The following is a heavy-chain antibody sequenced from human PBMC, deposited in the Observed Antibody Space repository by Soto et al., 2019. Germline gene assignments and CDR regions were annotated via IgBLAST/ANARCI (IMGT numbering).Heavy chain of an antibody. CDR3: ARERAVFGVVTYYYGMDV. J-gene: IGHJ6*02. CDR1: GFTFSSYW. CDR2: INSDRSST. D-gene: IGHD3-3*01. Sequence: EVQLVESGGGLVQPGGSLRLSCAASGFTFSSYWMHWVLQAPGKGLVWVSRINSDRSSTSYADSVKGRFTISRDNAKNTLYLQMNSLRAEDTAVYYCARERAVFGVVTYYYGMDVWGQGTTVTVSS. V-gene: IGHV3-74*01.